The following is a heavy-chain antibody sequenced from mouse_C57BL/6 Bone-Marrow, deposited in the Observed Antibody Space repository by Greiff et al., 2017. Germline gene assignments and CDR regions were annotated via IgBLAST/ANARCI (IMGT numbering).Heavy chain of an antibody. CDR1: GYTFTSYW. D-gene: IGHD2-2*01. CDR3: AYGYGAWFAY. CDR2: IDPSDSYT. Sequence: VQLQQPGAELVRPGTSVKLSCKASGYTFTSYWMHWVKQRPGQGLEWIGVIDPSDSYTNYNQKFKGKATLTVDTSSSTAYMQLSSLTSEGSAVYYCAYGYGAWFAYWGQGTLVTVSA. V-gene: IGHV1-59*01. J-gene: IGHJ3*01.